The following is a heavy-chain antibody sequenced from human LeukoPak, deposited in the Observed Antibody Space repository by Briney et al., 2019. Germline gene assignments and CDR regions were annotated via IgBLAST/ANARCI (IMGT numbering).Heavy chain of an antibody. V-gene: IGHV3-21*01. CDR3: ARDPSTYYYDSSGYYNWFDP. D-gene: IGHD3-22*01. CDR2: ISSSSSSYI. J-gene: IGHJ5*02. CDR1: GFTFSSYS. Sequence: PGGSLRLSCAASGFTFSSYSMIWARQAPGKGLEWVSSISSSSSSYIYYADSVKGRFTISRDNAKNSLYLQMNSLRAEDTAVYYCARDPSTYYYDSSGYYNWFDPWGQGTLVTVSS.